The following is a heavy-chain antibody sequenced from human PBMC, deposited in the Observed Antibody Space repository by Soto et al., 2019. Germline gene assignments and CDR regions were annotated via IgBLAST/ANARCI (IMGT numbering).Heavy chain of an antibody. CDR3: ARENYYDGSGYYYYFDY. Sequence: XTLSLPCAVSGXSVSSDESGGWIRQPPVKGLEWLGSIFHSGSTYYNPSLKRRVTISLDTSQNHFSLKLSSVTAADTAVYYCARENYYDGSGYYYYFDYWGHGTLVTVSS. CDR1: GXSVSSDES. V-gene: IGHV4-38-2*02. J-gene: IGHJ4*01. D-gene: IGHD3-22*01. CDR2: IFHSGST.